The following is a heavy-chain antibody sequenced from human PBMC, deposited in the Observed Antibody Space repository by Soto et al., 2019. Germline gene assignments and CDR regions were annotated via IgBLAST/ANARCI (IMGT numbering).Heavy chain of an antibody. CDR2: ISGSGGST. CDR3: AKDRGDIVVVVAAGPLDY. Sequence: GGSLRLSCAASGFTFSSYAMSWVRQAPGKGLEWVSAISGSGGSTYYADSVKGRFTISSDNSKNTLYLQMNSLRAEDTAVYYCAKDRGDIVVVVAAGPLDYWGQGTLVTVSS. J-gene: IGHJ4*02. CDR1: GFTFSSYA. V-gene: IGHV3-23*01. D-gene: IGHD2-15*01.